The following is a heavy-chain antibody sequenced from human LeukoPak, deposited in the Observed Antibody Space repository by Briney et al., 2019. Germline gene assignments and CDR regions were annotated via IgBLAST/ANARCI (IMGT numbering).Heavy chain of an antibody. D-gene: IGHD3-10*01. CDR3: AKDYGSGSYFDY. CDR2: IRYDGSNK. J-gene: IGHJ4*02. CDR1: GFTFSSYG. Sequence: PGGSLRLSCAASGFTFSSYGMRWVRQAPGKGLEWVAFIRYDGSNKYYADSVKGRFTISRDNSKNTLYLQMNSLRAEDTAVYYCAKDYGSGSYFDYWGQGTLATVSS. V-gene: IGHV3-30*02.